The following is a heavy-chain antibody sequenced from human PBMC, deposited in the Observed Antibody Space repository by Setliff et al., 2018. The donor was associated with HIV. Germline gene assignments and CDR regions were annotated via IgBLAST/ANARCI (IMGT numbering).Heavy chain of an antibody. D-gene: IGHD3-22*01. Sequence: SETLSLTCTVXGGSISEYYWSWIRQPPGKGLEWIGYIDYSGSTNYNASLKXXXXMSIDTSKSQFSRKXXXVTAADTAVYXCXRLMXXXDSFCVLWXENXXXSWGRGTXXXVSS. J-gene: IGHJ5*01. CDR2: IDYSGST. V-gene: IGHV4-59*08. CDR1: GGSISEYY. CDR3: XRLMXXXDSFCVLWXENXXXS.